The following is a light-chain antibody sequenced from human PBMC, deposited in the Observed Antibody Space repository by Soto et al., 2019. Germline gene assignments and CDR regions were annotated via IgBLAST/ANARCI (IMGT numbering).Light chain of an antibody. CDR2: GAS. CDR3: QQYNNWPLT. V-gene: IGKV3-15*01. J-gene: IGKJ4*01. Sequence: EIVMTQSPATLSVSPGERVTLSCRASQSISTKLAWYQQKPGQATRLLIYGASTRATGIPVRFSGSGSGTEFTLTLSSLQSEDFAVYYCQQYNNWPLTFGGGTKVEIK. CDR1: QSISTK.